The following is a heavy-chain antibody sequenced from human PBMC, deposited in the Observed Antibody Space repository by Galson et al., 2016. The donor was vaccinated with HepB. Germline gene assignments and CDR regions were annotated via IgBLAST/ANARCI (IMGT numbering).Heavy chain of an antibody. V-gene: IGHV3-48*02. J-gene: IGHJ4*02. CDR3: ARDGIEVSASVFDY. Sequence: SLRLSCAASGFSFRNYAMNWVRQAPGTGLEWISYISVSATTIYYADSVRGRFTISRDNAKNSLFLQMNSLRDEETAVYYCARDGIEVSASVFDYWGLGTLVTVSS. CDR2: ISVSATTI. CDR1: GFSFRNYA. D-gene: IGHD2-21*01.